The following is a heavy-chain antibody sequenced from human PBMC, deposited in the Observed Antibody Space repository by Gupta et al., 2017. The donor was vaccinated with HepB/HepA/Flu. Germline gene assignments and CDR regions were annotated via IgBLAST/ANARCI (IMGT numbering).Heavy chain of an antibody. Sequence: QVQLVESGGGVVQPGRSLRLSCAASGFPFRSCGMHWVRQAPGKGLEGLSLISNDGSDEYYADSVKGRFTLSRDNSKNTLYLQMNSLRPEDTAVYHCAKDLSSRLIYYYAMDVWGQGTTVIVSS. D-gene: IGHD3-10*01. V-gene: IGHV3-30*18. CDR1: GFPFRSCG. CDR2: ISNDGSDE. J-gene: IGHJ6*02. CDR3: AKDLSSRLIYYYAMDV.